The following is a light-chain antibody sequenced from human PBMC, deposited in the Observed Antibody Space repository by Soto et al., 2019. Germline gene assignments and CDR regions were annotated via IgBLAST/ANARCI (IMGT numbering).Light chain of an antibody. CDR3: SSYTSSSTLVV. CDR2: DVS. V-gene: IGLV2-14*01. CDR1: SSDIGGYNY. J-gene: IGLJ2*01. Sequence: QSALTQPASVSGSTGQSITIPCTGTSSDIGGYNYVSWYQQFPGKAPKLMIYDVSNRPSGVSNRFSASKSGNTASLTISGLQAEDEASYYCSSYTSSSTLVVFGGGTKVTVL.